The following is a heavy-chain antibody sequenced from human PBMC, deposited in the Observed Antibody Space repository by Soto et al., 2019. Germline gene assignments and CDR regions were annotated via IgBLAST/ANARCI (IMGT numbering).Heavy chain of an antibody. CDR3: AKDYYYDSSGYRYRPPFDY. CDR1: GFTFSTYG. D-gene: IGHD3-22*01. CDR2: ISYDGSNK. V-gene: IGHV3-30*18. J-gene: IGHJ4*02. Sequence: GGSLRLSCAASGFTFSTYGMHWVRQAPGKGLEWVAVISYDGSNKYYADSVKGRFTISRDNSKNTLYLQMNSLRAEDTAVYYCAKDYYYDSSGYRYRPPFDYWGQGTLVTVSS.